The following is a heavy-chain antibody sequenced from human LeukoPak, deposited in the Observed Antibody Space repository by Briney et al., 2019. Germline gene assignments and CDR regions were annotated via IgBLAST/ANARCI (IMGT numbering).Heavy chain of an antibody. CDR3: ASLYKDNTPPHVY. J-gene: IGHJ4*02. Sequence: GGSLRHSCATSGFTFSNFAMHWVRQAPGKGLEWVAVISYDGSNKYCADSVKGRFTISRDNSKNTLYLQMNSLRAEDTAVYYCASLYKDNTPPHVYWGQGTLVTVSS. D-gene: IGHD1-14*01. V-gene: IGHV3-30*14. CDR2: ISYDGSNK. CDR1: GFTFSNFA.